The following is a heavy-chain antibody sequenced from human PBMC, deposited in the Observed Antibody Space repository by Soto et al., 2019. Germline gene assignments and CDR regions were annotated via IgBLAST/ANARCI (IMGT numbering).Heavy chain of an antibody. J-gene: IGHJ4*02. Sequence: QVQLVESGGGVVQPGRSLRLSCAASGFTFSSYGMHWVRQAPGKGLEWVAVISYDGSNKYYADSVKGRFTISRDNSKNTLYLQMNSLRAEDTAVYYCATDGLQVGWGWWGQGTLITVSS. V-gene: IGHV3-30*03. CDR2: ISYDGSNK. D-gene: IGHD5-12*01. CDR1: GFTFSSYG. CDR3: ATDGLQVGWGW.